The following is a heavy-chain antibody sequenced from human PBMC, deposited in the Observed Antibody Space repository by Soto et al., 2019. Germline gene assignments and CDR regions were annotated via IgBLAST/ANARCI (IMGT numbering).Heavy chain of an antibody. CDR3: AREIYYGSGSYYNVWWFDP. J-gene: IGHJ5*02. D-gene: IGHD3-10*01. CDR2: IYYSGST. V-gene: IGHV4-31*03. CDR1: GGSISSGGYY. Sequence: SETLSLTCTVSGGSISSGGYYWSWIRQHPGKGLEWIGYIYYSGSTYYNPSLKSRVTISVDTSKNQFSLKLSSVTAADTAVYYCAREIYYGSGSYYNVWWFDPWGQGTLVTVSS.